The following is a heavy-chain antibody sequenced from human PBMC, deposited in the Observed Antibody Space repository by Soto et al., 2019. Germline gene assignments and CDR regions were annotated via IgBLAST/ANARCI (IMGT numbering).Heavy chain of an antibody. D-gene: IGHD2-15*01. Sequence: SETLSLTCTVSGGSISSYYWSWIRQPPGKGLEWIGYIYYSGSTNYNPSLKSRVTISVDTSKNQFSLKLSSVTAADTAVYYCARLYCSGGSCYANHAFDIWGQGTMVTVSS. CDR3: ARLYCSGGSCYANHAFDI. J-gene: IGHJ3*02. CDR1: GGSISSYY. V-gene: IGHV4-59*08. CDR2: IYYSGST.